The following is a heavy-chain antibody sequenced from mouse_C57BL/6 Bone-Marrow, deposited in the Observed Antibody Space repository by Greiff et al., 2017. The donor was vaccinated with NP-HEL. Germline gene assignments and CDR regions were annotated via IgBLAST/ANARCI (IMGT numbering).Heavy chain of an antibody. CDR2: IDPSDSET. V-gene: IGHV1-52*01. CDR1: GYTFTSYW. Sequence: QVQLKESGAELVRPGSSVKLSCKASGYTFTSYWMHWVKQRPIQGLEWIGNIDPSDSETHYNQKFKDKATLTVDKSSSTAYMQLSSLTSEDSAVYYCASGGYYGDYYAMDYWGQGTSVTVSS. CDR3: ASGGYYGDYYAMDY. D-gene: IGHD2-3*01. J-gene: IGHJ4*01.